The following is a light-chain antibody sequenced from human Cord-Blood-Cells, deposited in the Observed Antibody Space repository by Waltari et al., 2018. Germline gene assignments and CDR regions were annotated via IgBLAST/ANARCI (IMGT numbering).Light chain of an antibody. CDR2: AAS. V-gene: IGKV1-39*01. Sequence: DIQMTQSPSSLSASVVDRVTITCRASQSISSYLNWYQQKPGKAPKLLIYAASSLQSGVPSRFSGSGSGTDFTLTISSLQPEDFATYYCQQSHSTPRTFGQGTKVEIK. CDR1: QSISSY. J-gene: IGKJ1*01. CDR3: QQSHSTPRT.